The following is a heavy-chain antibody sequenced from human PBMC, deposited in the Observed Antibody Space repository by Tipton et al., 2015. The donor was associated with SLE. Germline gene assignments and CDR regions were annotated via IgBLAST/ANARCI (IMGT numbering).Heavy chain of an antibody. D-gene: IGHD2-21*02. V-gene: IGHV4-4*09. Sequence: TLSLTCAVSGGSISSHYWSWIRQSPGTGLEWIGYIYTGGSTNYNPSLKSRVTISIDTSKNQFSLNMSSVTAADTAVYYCAREEGDYYNYAWFDPWGQGTLVTVSS. CDR3: AREEGDYYNYAWFDP. J-gene: IGHJ5*02. CDR1: GGSISSHY. CDR2: IYTGGST.